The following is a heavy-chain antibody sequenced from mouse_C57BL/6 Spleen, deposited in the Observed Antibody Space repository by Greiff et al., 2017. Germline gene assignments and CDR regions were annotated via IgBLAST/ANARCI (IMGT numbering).Heavy chain of an antibody. Sequence: QVQLQQSGAELVKPGASVKISCKASGYAFSSYWMNWVKQRPGKGLEWIGQIYPGDGDTNYNGKFKGKATLTADKSSSTAYMQLSSLTSEDSAVYFCARESGYYGNYLDYWGQGTTITVSS. CDR1: GYAFSSYW. CDR2: IYPGDGDT. D-gene: IGHD2-1*01. CDR3: ARESGYYGNYLDY. J-gene: IGHJ2*01. V-gene: IGHV1-80*01.